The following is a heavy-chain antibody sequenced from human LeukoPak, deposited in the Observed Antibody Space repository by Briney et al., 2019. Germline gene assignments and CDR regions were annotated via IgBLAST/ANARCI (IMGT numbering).Heavy chain of an antibody. D-gene: IGHD6-19*01. V-gene: IGHV4-59*01. Sequence: KPSETLSLTCTVSGGTISSYYWSWIRQPPGKGLEWIGYIYYSGSTNYNPSLYSRVTISVDTSKNQFSLILSSVTAAGTAVYHCARATTTGWYADYWGQGTLVTVSS. CDR2: IYYSGST. J-gene: IGHJ4*02. CDR1: GGTISSYY. CDR3: ARATTTGWYADY.